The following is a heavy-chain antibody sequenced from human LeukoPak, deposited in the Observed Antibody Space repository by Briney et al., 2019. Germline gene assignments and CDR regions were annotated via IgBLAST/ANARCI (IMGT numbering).Heavy chain of an antibody. CDR3: ARQAWVQLPYFDY. CDR1: GYSFTSYW. V-gene: IGHV5-51*01. J-gene: IGHJ4*02. CDR2: IHPGDSDT. D-gene: IGHD5-18*01. Sequence: GESLKISCKGSGYSFTSYWIGWVRQKPGKGLEWMGIIHPGDSDTRYSPSFQGQVTISADKSISTAYLQWSSLKASDTAMYYCARQAWVQLPYFDYWGQGTLVTVPS.